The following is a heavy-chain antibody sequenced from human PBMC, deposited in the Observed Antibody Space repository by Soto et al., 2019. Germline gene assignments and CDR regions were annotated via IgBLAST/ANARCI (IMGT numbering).Heavy chain of an antibody. D-gene: IGHD2-21*02. CDR1: GFTVSSHY. J-gene: IGHJ2*01. V-gene: IGHV3-66*01. CDR3: ARDYSGGNSRYFDL. Sequence: EVQLVESGGGLVQPGGSLRLSCAASGFTVSSHYMSWVRQAPGKGLEWVSVIYSGGSTYYTDSVKGRVTISRDNSTTALFLQMNGLRAEDTAVYYCARDYSGGNSRYFDLWGRGTPVTVSS. CDR2: IYSGGST.